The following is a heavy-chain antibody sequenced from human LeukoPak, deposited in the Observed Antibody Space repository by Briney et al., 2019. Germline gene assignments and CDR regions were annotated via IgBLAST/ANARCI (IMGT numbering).Heavy chain of an antibody. D-gene: IGHD3-3*01. CDR2: INPKSGGT. CDR1: GYTFTGYY. J-gene: IGHJ5*01. CDR3: VVLCSILDFDP. V-gene: IGHV1-2*06. Sequence: ASVKVSCKASGYTFTGYYMHWVRQAPGHGLEWMGRINPKSGGTNYAQKFQGRVTTTRDTSISTAYMELGRLRSDDTAVYYCVVLCSILDFDPWGQGTLVTVSS.